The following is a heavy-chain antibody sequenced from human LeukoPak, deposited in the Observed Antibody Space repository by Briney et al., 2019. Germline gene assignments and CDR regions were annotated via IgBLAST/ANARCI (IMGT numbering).Heavy chain of an antibody. CDR1: GVTMSDYY. CDR3: VRRVRYFGQNDY. D-gene: IGHD3-9*01. J-gene: IGHJ4*02. CDR2: IYYTGRT. Sequence: PSETLSLTCTVSGVTMSDYYWSWIRQPPGQGLEWIVYIYYTGRTNYEPSLKSRVTMSVDTSKNQISLKLSSVTAADSAVYYCVRRVRYFGQNDYWGQGTLVTVSS. V-gene: IGHV4-59*08.